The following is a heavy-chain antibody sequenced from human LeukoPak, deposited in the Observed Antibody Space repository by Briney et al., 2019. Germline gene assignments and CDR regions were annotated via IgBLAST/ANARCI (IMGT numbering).Heavy chain of an antibody. J-gene: IGHJ6*03. V-gene: IGHV4-4*07. CDR3: ASGTLNGRYYYYMDV. CDR1: GDSISSYY. D-gene: IGHD1-1*01. CDR2: IYTSGST. Sequence: SETLSLTCTVSGDSISSYYWSWIRQPAGKGLEWIGRIYTSGSTNYNPSLKSRVTMSVDTSKNQFSLKLSSVTAADTAVYYCASGTLNGRYYYYMDVWGKGTTVTVSS.